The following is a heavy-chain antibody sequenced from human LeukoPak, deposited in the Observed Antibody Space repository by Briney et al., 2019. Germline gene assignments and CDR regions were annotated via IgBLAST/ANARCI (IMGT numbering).Heavy chain of an antibody. CDR1: GFTFSDYG. Sequence: GGSLRLSCAASGFTFSDYGIHWVRQAPGKGLEWVAVISYDGSKKFYIDSVKGRFTISRDNSKNMLYLQMNSLRAEDTAVYYCAKWKYSNSGIDDYWGQGTLVTVSS. J-gene: IGHJ4*02. D-gene: IGHD6-6*01. CDR3: AKWKYSNSGIDDY. V-gene: IGHV3-30*18. CDR2: ISYDGSKK.